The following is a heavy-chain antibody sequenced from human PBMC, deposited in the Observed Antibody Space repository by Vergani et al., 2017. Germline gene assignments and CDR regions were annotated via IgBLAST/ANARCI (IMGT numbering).Heavy chain of an antibody. CDR2: IKSDGSIT. D-gene: IGHD3-3*01. CDR3: ARDQRDSTIFGAHRYAY. CDR1: GFSFSGYW. J-gene: IGHJ4*02. V-gene: IGHV3-74*01. Sequence: EVQLVESGGGLIHPRGSLRLSCEGSGFSFSGYWMHWVRQSPEKGLVWVSRIKSDGSITNYADSVKGRFTISRDNAKNTLYLEMNSLRGDDTAIYYCARDQRDSTIFGAHRYAYWGQGTRVTVSS.